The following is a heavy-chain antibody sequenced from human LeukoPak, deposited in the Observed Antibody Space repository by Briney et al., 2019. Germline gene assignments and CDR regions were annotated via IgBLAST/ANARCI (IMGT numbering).Heavy chain of an antibody. CDR3: ARGGLYSNYFDS. J-gene: IGHJ4*02. CDR2: INENGNS. V-gene: IGHV4-34*01. Sequence: PSETLSLTCAVYGGPFSGSYWSWIRQPPGKGLEWIGDINENGNSNYIPSLKSRVTISVDTSKNQFSLQVTSVTAADTAVYYCARGGLYSNYFDSWGQGTLVAVS. D-gene: IGHD4-11*01. CDR1: GGPFSGSY.